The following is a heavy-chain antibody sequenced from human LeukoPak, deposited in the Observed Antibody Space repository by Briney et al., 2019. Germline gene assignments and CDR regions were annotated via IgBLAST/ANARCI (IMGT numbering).Heavy chain of an antibody. D-gene: IGHD2-8*01. V-gene: IGHV3-7*01. Sequence: PGGSLRLSCVASGFIFSNYWMGWVRQAPGKGLEWVASINLDGRDKKYVDSVKGRFTLSRDSATNSLYLQMNSLRVEDTAVYFCARDFGYCTNGVCYTVFDHWGQGTLVTVSS. CDR2: INLDGRDK. J-gene: IGHJ5*02. CDR3: ARDFGYCTNGVCYTVFDH. CDR1: GFIFSNYW.